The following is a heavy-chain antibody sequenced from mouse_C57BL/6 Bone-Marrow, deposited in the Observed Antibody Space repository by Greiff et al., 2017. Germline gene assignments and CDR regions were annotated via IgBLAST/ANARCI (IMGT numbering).Heavy chain of an antibody. CDR3: ARDYYGSSDY. D-gene: IGHD1-1*01. Sequence: EVKLVESGGGLVQPGGSLKLSCAASGFTFSDYYMYWVRQTPEKRLEWVAYISNGGGSTYYPDTVQGRFTISRDNAKNTLYLQMSSLKSEDTAMYYCARDYYGSSDYWGQGTTLTVSS. V-gene: IGHV5-12*01. CDR1: GFTFSDYY. CDR2: ISNGGGST. J-gene: IGHJ2*01.